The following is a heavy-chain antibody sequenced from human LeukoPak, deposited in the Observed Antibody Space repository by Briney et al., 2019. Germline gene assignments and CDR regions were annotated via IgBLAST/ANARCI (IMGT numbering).Heavy chain of an antibody. J-gene: IGHJ4*02. D-gene: IGHD3-22*01. CDR1: GFTISTYW. Sequence: GGSLRLSCAASGFTISTYWMTWVRQAPGKGLEWVSSISSSSSYIYYADSVKGRFTISRDNAKNSLYLQMNSLRAEDTAVYYCAREDSSGYYEYYFDYWGQGTLVTVSS. V-gene: IGHV3-21*01. CDR3: AREDSSGYYEYYFDY. CDR2: ISSSSSYI.